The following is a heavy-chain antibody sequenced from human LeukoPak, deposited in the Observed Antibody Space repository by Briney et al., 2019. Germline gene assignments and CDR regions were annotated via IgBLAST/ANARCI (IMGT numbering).Heavy chain of an antibody. CDR3: ARVKGLPGLDAFDI. V-gene: IGHV3-21*01. Sequence: GGSLRLSCAASGFTFSSYSMNWVRQAPGKGLEWVSSISSSSSYIYYADSVKGRFTISRYNAKNSLYLQMNSLRAEDTAVYYCARVKGLPGLDAFDIWGQGTMVTVSS. J-gene: IGHJ3*02. CDR2: ISSSSSYI. CDR1: GFTFSSYS. D-gene: IGHD4-11*01.